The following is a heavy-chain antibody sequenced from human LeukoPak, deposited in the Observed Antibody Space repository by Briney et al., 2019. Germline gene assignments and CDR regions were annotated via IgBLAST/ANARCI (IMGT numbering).Heavy chain of an antibody. Sequence: PGGSLRLSCAASGFTFSSYSMNWVRQAPGKRLEWVSSISSSSSYIYYADSVKGRFTISRDNAKNSLYLQMNSLRAEDTAVYYCASWENGGGWYDAFDIWGQGTMVTVSS. D-gene: IGHD6-19*01. CDR3: ASWENGGGWYDAFDI. J-gene: IGHJ3*02. CDR2: ISSSSSYI. V-gene: IGHV3-21*01. CDR1: GFTFSSYS.